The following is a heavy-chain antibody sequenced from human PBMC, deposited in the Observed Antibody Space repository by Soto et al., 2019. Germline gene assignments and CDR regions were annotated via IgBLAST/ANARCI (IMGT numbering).Heavy chain of an antibody. D-gene: IGHD2-2*01. CDR2: ISYDGSNK. CDR3: AKGDIVVVPAARPYYYGMDV. CDR1: GFTFSSYG. J-gene: IGHJ6*02. V-gene: IGHV3-30*18. Sequence: HPVGSLRLSCAASGFTFSSYGMHWVRQAPGKGLEWVAVISYDGSNKYYADSVKGRFTISRDNSKNTLYLQMNSLRAEDTAVYYRAKGDIVVVPAARPYYYGMDVWGQGTTVTVSS.